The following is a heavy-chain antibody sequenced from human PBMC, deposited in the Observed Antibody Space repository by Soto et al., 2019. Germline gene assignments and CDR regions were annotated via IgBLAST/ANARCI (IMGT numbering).Heavy chain of an antibody. Sequence: PSETLSLTCAVYGGSFSGYYWSWIRQPPGKGLEWIGEINHSGSTNYNPSLKSRVTISVDTSKNQFSLKLSSVTAADTAVYYCARQKYDFWSGYSDYWGQGTLVTLSS. CDR3: ARQKYDFWSGYSDY. CDR1: GGSFSGYY. D-gene: IGHD3-3*01. V-gene: IGHV4-34*01. J-gene: IGHJ4*02. CDR2: INHSGST.